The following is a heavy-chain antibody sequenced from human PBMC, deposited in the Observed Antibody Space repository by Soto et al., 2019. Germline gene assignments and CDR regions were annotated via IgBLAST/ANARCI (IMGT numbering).Heavy chain of an antibody. V-gene: IGHV3-33*01. J-gene: IGHJ4*02. CDR1: GFTFSSYA. D-gene: IGHD4-4*01. CDR3: ARDGLIWTTGYYFDY. Sequence: GGSLRLSCAASGFTFSSYAMHWVRQAPGKGLEWVAVMWYDGNNKYYADSVKGRFTISRDNSKNTLYLQMNSLRDEDTAVYYCARDGLIWTTGYYFDYWGPGTLVTVS. CDR2: MWYDGNNK.